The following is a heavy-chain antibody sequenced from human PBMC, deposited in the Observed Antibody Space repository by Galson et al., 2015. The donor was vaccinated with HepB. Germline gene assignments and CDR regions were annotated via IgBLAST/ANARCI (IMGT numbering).Heavy chain of an antibody. V-gene: IGHV4-39*01. CDR3: ARHLMTGRRTARNYYDSSGFEYFQH. Sequence: SETLSLTCTVSGGSISSSSYYWGWIRQPPGKGLEWIGSIYYSGSTYYNPSLKSRVTISVDTSKNQFSLKLSSVTAADTAVYYCARHLMTGRRTARNYYDSSGFEYFQHWGQGTLVTVSS. D-gene: IGHD3-22*01. CDR1: GGSISSSSYY. CDR2: IYYSGST. J-gene: IGHJ1*01.